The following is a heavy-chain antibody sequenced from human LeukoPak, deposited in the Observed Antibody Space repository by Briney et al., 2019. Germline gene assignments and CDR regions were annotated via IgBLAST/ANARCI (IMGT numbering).Heavy chain of an antibody. V-gene: IGHV4-34*01. Sequence: SETLSLTCAVYGGSFSGYYWSWIRQPPGKGLEWIGEINHSGSTNYNPSLKSRVTISVDTSKNQFSLKLSSVTAADTAVYYCARVPSNYDILTGYGSFDYWGQGTLVTVSS. CDR1: GGSFSGYY. J-gene: IGHJ4*02. D-gene: IGHD3-9*01. CDR2: INHSGST. CDR3: ARVPSNYDILTGYGSFDY.